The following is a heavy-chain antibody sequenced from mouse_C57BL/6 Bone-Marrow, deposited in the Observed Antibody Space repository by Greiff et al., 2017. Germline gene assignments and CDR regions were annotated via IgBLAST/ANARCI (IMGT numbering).Heavy chain of an antibody. Sequence: VQLVESGAELARPGASVKLSCKASGYTFTSYGISWVKQRTGQGLEWIGEIYPRSGNTYYNEKFKGKATLTADKSSSKAYMELRSLTSEDSAVYFCARKDYDWAYWGQGTLVTVSA. CDR3: ARKDYDWAY. V-gene: IGHV1-81*01. D-gene: IGHD2-4*01. J-gene: IGHJ3*01. CDR1: GYTFTSYG. CDR2: IYPRSGNT.